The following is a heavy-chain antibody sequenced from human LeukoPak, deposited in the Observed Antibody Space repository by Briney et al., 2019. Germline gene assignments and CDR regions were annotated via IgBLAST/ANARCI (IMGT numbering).Heavy chain of an antibody. CDR1: GYTFTSYG. CDR2: ISAYNGNT. Sequence: VASVKVSCKASGYTFTSYGISWVRQAPGQGLEWMGWISAYNGNTNYAQKLQGRVTMTTDTSTSTAYMELRSLRSDDTAVYYCARRRDYGDYPPFDAFDIWGQGTMVTVSS. V-gene: IGHV1-18*01. CDR3: ARRRDYGDYPPFDAFDI. D-gene: IGHD4-17*01. J-gene: IGHJ3*02.